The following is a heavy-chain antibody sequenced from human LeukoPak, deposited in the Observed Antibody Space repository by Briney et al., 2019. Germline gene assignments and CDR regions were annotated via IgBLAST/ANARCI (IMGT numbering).Heavy chain of an antibody. CDR2: ISGSGGST. V-gene: IGHV3-23*01. J-gene: IGHJ6*02. CDR1: GVTFSSYA. Sequence: PGGSLRLSCEASGVTFSSYAMSWVRQAPGKGLEWVSAISGSGGSTYYADSVKGRFTISRDNSKNTLYLQMNSLRAEDTAVYYCAKAGGSYLDYYYYGMDVWGQGTTVTVSS. D-gene: IGHD1-26*01. CDR3: AKAGGSYLDYYYYGMDV.